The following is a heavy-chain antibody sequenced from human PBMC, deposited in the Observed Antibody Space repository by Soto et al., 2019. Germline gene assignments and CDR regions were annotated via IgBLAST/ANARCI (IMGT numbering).Heavy chain of an antibody. Sequence: SETLSLTCTVSGGSISSGGYYWSWIRQHPGKGLEWIGYIYYSGSTYYNPSLKSRVTISVDTSKNQFSLKLSSVTAADTAVYYCARDSSNYSDFWSGYIYYYGMDVWGQGTTVTVSS. V-gene: IGHV4-31*03. J-gene: IGHJ6*02. CDR2: IYYSGST. CDR1: GGSISSGGYY. CDR3: ARDSSNYSDFWSGYIYYYGMDV. D-gene: IGHD3-3*01.